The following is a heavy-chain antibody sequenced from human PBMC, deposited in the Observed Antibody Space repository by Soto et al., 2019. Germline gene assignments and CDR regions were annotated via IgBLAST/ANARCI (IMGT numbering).Heavy chain of an antibody. CDR2: ISYGGTTL. CDR3: ARELSNSYFEY. CDR1: GFTFSNYE. J-gene: IGHJ4*02. Sequence: GGSLRLSCAASGFTFSNYEMNLVRQAPGKGLEWVSYISYGGTTLYYADSVRGRFTISRDNAENSLYLQMNSLRAEDTALYYCARELSNSYFEYWGQGTPVAVSS. V-gene: IGHV3-48*03. D-gene: IGHD2-21*01.